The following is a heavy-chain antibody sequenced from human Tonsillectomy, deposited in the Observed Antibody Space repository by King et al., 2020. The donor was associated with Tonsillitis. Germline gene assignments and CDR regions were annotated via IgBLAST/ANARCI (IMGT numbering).Heavy chain of an antibody. Sequence: EVQLVESGGGLVQPGGSLRLSCAASGFTFSSYAMNWVRQAPGKGLEWVSAIVGSGAGTYDADSVKGRFTISRDNSKNTLYLQMNSLRAEDTAVYYCAASDCVYYYGMDVWGQGTTVTVSS. V-gene: IGHV3-23*04. CDR2: IVGSGAGT. CDR3: AASDCVYYYGMDV. CDR1: GFTFSSYA. J-gene: IGHJ6*02. D-gene: IGHD2-21*02.